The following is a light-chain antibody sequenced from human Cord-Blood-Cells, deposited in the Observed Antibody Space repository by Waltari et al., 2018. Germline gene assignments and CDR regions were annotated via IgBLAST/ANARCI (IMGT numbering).Light chain of an antibody. J-gene: IGLJ1*01. CDR2: EVS. Sequence: QSALTQPPSASGSPGQSVPISCTGTSRDVGGFNYVSWYQQHPGKAPKLMIYEVSKRPSGVPDRFAGSKSGNTASLTVSGLQAEDEADYYCSSYAGSNNFVVFGTGTKVTVL. CDR3: SSYAGSNNFVV. V-gene: IGLV2-8*01. CDR1: SRDVGGFNY.